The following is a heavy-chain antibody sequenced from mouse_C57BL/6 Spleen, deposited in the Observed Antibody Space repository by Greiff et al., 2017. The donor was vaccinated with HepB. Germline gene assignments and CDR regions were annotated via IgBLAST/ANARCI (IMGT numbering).Heavy chain of an antibody. J-gene: IGHJ3*01. Sequence: QVQLQQSGPELVKPGASVKISCKASGYAFSSSWMNWVKQRPGKGLEWIGRIYPGDGDTNYNGKFKGKATLTADKSSSTAYMQLSSLTSDDSAVYFCAPNSNFLFAYWGQGTLVTVSA. D-gene: IGHD2-5*01. CDR3: APNSNFLFAY. CDR1: GYAFSSSW. V-gene: IGHV1-82*01. CDR2: IYPGDGDT.